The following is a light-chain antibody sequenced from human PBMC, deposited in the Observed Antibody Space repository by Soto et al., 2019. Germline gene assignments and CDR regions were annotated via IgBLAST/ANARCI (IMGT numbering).Light chain of an antibody. CDR2: GAS. Sequence: EIVLTQSPGTLSLSPGESGTLSCRAGQTLSSSSLAWYQQKPGQAPRLLIYGASNRASGIPDRFSGGGSGTDFTLTISGLEPEDFAVYYCHQYGSSPLTFGGGTQVEI. CDR3: HQYGSSPLT. J-gene: IGKJ4*01. V-gene: IGKV3-20*01. CDR1: QTLSSSS.